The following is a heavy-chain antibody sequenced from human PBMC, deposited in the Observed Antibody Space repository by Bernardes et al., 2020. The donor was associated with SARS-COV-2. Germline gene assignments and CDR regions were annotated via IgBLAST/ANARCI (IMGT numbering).Heavy chain of an antibody. Sequence: GGSLRLSCAPSGFTFSSNGMGWVRQDPGKGLAWVSSISASGSTPSYADSVKGRFTLSRDNSTDTLYLQMSSLRAEDTAIYFCAKCVYTSGYYGVDYWGQGNRVTVAS. CDR1: GFTFSSNG. CDR3: AKCVYTSGYYGVDY. CDR2: ISASGSTP. J-gene: IGHJ4*02. D-gene: IGHD5-12*01. V-gene: IGHV3-23*01.